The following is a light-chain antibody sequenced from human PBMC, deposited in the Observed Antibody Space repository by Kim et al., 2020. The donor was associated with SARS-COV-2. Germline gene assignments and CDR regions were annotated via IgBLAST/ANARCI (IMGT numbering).Light chain of an antibody. CDR1: QSVRSD. J-gene: IGKJ5*01. CDR2: DAS. CDR3: QQYKNWPPIT. Sequence: SQGERVTLSCRASQSVRSDLAWYQQKPGQTPRLLIFDASTRATGTPARFSGSGSGTEFTLTISSLQSDDSAVYYCQQYKNWPPITFGQGTRLEIK. V-gene: IGKV3-15*01.